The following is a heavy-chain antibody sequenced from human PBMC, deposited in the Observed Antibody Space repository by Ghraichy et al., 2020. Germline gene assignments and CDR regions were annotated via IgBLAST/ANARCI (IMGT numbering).Heavy chain of an antibody. CDR1: GYNFASYW. CDR2: MYPGDSDT. Sequence: GESLNISCRGSGYNFASYWIGWVRQMPGKGLEWMGIMYPGDSDTRYSPSFQGQVTISADKSISTAYLQWSSLKASDTAMYYCARLSERHYYDSSYYYLDYWGQGTLVTVSS. J-gene: IGHJ4*02. V-gene: IGHV5-51*01. CDR3: ARLSERHYYDSSYYYLDY. D-gene: IGHD3-22*01.